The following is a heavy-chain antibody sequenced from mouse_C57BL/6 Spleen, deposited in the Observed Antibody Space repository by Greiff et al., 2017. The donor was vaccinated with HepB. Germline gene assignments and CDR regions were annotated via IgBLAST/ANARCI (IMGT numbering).Heavy chain of an antibody. CDR1: GFTFSDYY. CDR3: ATGYGNYVGAMDY. V-gene: IGHV5-12*01. Sequence: EVQLVESGGGLVQPGGSLKLSCAASGFTFSDYYMYWVRQTPEKRLEWVAYISNGGGSTYYPDTVKGRFTISRDNAKNTLYLQMTRLKSEDRAMYYCATGYGNYVGAMDYWGQGTSVTVSS. J-gene: IGHJ4*01. D-gene: IGHD2-1*01. CDR2: ISNGGGST.